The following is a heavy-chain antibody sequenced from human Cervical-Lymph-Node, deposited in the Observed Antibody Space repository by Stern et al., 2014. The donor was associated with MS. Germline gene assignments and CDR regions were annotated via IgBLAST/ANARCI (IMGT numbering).Heavy chain of an antibody. Sequence: QLVQSGAEVKKPGSSVKVSCKASGGTFSTYAISWVRQAPGQGLEWMGGITPIFGTANYAQKFQGRVTITADESTSTAYMELSSLRSEDTAVYYCAREYNWNDRFYGMDVWGQGTTVTVSS. D-gene: IGHD1-20*01. J-gene: IGHJ6*02. V-gene: IGHV1-69*01. CDR1: GGTFSTYA. CDR2: ITPIFGTA. CDR3: AREYNWNDRFYGMDV.